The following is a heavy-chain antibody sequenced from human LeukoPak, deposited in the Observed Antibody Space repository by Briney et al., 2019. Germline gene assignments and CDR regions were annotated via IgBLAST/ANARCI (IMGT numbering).Heavy chain of an antibody. V-gene: IGHV2-70*11. CDR1: GFSLSTSGMC. J-gene: IGHJ6*03. Sequence: SGPTLVNPTQTLTLTCTFSGFSLSTSGMCVSWIRQPPGKALEWLARIDWDDDKYYSTSLKTRFTISKDTSKNQVVLTMTNMDPVDTATYYCARLVYYYYYMEVWGKGTTVTVSS. CDR2: IDWDDDK. CDR3: ARLVYYYYYMEV.